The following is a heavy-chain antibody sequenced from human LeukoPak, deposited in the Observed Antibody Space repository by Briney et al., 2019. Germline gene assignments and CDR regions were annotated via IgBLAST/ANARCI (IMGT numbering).Heavy chain of an antibody. CDR2: IYYSGST. CDR1: GGSISSYY. Sequence: SETLSLTCTVSGGSISSYYWSWIRQPPGKGLEWIGYIYYSGSTNYNPSLKSRVTISVDTSKNQFSLKLSSVTAADTAVYYCARVPYCSGGSCYPNWFDPWGQGTLVTVSS. J-gene: IGHJ5*02. CDR3: ARVPYCSGGSCYPNWFDP. D-gene: IGHD2-15*01. V-gene: IGHV4-59*01.